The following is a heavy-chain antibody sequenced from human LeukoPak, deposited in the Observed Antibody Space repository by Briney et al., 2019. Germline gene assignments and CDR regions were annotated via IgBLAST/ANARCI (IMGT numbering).Heavy chain of an antibody. Sequence: ASVKVSCKASGYTFTSYSINWVRQAPGQGLEWMGWISTYNGNTNYAQKLQGRVTMTTDTSTSTAYMELRSLRSEDTAVYYCARGGDDYNWDYWGQGTLVTVSS. CDR3: ARGGDDYNWDY. CDR1: GYTFTSYS. CDR2: ISTYNGNT. V-gene: IGHV1-18*01. D-gene: IGHD5-24*01. J-gene: IGHJ4*02.